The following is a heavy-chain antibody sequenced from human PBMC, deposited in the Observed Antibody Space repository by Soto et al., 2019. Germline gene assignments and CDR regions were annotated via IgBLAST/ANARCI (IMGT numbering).Heavy chain of an antibody. CDR2: IYYSETA. D-gene: IGHD4-17*01. CDR3: AREPYDDYGTWLDP. J-gene: IGHJ5*02. Sequence: QVQLQESGPGLVKPSQTLSLTCTVSGGSVSSSGYYWSWIRQHPGKGLEWIGYIYYSETAYYNPSLKSRVTMSLDTSKNQFSLKLNSVTAADTAVYYCAREPYDDYGTWLDPWGLGTLVTVSS. CDR1: GGSVSSSGYY. V-gene: IGHV4-31*03.